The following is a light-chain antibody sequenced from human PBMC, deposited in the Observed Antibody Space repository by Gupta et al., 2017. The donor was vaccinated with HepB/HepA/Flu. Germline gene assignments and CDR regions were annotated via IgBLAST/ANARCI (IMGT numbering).Light chain of an antibody. V-gene: IGKV4-1*01. CDR3: QQQVSTPLT. J-gene: IGKJ4*01. CDR1: QTVLYSSNNRNY. Sequence: DIVLTQSPYSLAVSLGERATINCKSSQTVLYSSNNRNYLAWYQQKPGQPPKLLIYWASTRESGVPDRFSGSGSGTDFTLTITSLQAEDVAVYYCQQQVSTPLTFGGGTKVEIK. CDR2: WAS.